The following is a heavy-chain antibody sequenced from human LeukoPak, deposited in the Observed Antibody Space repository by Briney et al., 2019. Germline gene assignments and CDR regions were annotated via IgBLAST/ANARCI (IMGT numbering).Heavy chain of an antibody. CDR1: GFTIDDYA. CDR2: ISWNSGSI. J-gene: IGHJ4*02. CDR3: AKDRDYSSSGASVDY. Sequence: PGRSLRLSCAASGFTIDDYAMHWVRQAPGKGLEWVSGISWNSGSIGYADSVKGRFTISRDNAKNSLYLQMNSLRAEDTALYYCAKDRDYSSSGASVDYWGQGTLVTVSS. V-gene: IGHV3-9*01. D-gene: IGHD6-6*01.